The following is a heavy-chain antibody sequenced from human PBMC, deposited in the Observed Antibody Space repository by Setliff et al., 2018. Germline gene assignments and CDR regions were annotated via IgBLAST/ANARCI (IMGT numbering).Heavy chain of an antibody. Sequence: PSETLSLTCSVYGGPFSDYSWGWVRQTPGKGLEWIAEINPSGNTNYIPALHTRLTMSVDTSKNQFSLRLRSVPAADTAVYFCARDNTMVGATDYWGLGTLVTVSS. J-gene: IGHJ4*02. V-gene: IGHV4-34*10. CDR1: GGPFSDYS. CDR2: INPSGNT. D-gene: IGHD1-26*01. CDR3: ARDNTMVGATDY.